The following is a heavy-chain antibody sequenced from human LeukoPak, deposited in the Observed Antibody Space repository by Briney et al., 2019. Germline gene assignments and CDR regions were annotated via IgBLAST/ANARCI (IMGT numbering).Heavy chain of an antibody. CDR3: AKHAQIVLMVYAPLDY. Sequence: PGGSLRLSCAASGFTFSSYAMSWVRQAPGKGLEWVSAISGSGGSTYYADSVKGRFTISRDNSKSTLYLQMNSLRAEDTAVYYCAKHAQIVLMVYAPLDYWGQGTLVTVSS. CDR2: ISGSGGST. V-gene: IGHV3-23*01. J-gene: IGHJ4*02. D-gene: IGHD2-8*01. CDR1: GFTFSSYA.